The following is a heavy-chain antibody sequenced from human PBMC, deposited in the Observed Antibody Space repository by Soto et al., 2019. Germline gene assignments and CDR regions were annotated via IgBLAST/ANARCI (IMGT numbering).Heavy chain of an antibody. V-gene: IGHV3-13*01. D-gene: IGHD6-19*01. J-gene: IGHJ4*02. CDR2: IGTAGDT. CDR3: ARVSSGWYGEDTFDY. CDR1: GFTFSSYD. Sequence: GESLRLSSAASGFTFSSYDMHWVRQATGKGLEWVSAIGTAGDTYYPGSVKGRFTISRENAKNSLYLQMNSLRAEDTAVYYCARVSSGWYGEDTFDYWGQGT.